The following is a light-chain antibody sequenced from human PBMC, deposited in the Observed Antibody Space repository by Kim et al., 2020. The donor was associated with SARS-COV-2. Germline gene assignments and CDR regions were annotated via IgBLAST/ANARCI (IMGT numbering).Light chain of an antibody. CDR3: QVWDDNSDHYV. V-gene: IGLV3-21*04. CDR1: NIGSKS. CDR2: YSS. Sequence: SYELTQPPSVSVAPGKTARITCGADNIGSKSVHWYQQKPGQDPVLVIYYSSDRPSGIPERFSGSNSGNTATLTISRVEAGGEADYYCQVWDDNSDHYVFGTGTKVTVL. J-gene: IGLJ1*01.